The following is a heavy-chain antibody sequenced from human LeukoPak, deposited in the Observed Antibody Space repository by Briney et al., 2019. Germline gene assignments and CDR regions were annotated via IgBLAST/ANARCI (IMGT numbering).Heavy chain of an antibody. J-gene: IGHJ4*02. CDR3: ARDIGGDIVATNFGY. CDR2: IRYDGSNE. D-gene: IGHD5-12*01. V-gene: IGHV3-33*01. Sequence: GGSLRLSCTTSGFAFSMYDMHWVRQAPGKGLEWVAVIRYDGSNEDYLDSVKGRFTISRDNAKTTLDLQMNSLRAEDTAVYYCARDIGGDIVATNFGYWGQGTLVTVSS. CDR1: GFAFSMYD.